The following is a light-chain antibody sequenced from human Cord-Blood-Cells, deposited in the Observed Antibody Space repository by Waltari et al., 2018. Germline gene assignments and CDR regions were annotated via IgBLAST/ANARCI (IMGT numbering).Light chain of an antibody. V-gene: IGLV3-10*01. CDR3: YSTDSSGNLYVV. CDR1: ALPKKY. CDR2: EDS. Sequence: SYELTQPPSVSVSPGQTARITCSGDALPKKYAYWYQQKSGQAPVLVINEDSKRPSGIPGRFSGSSSGTMATLTISGAQVEDEADYYCYSTDSSGNLYVVFGGGTKLTVL. J-gene: IGLJ2*01.